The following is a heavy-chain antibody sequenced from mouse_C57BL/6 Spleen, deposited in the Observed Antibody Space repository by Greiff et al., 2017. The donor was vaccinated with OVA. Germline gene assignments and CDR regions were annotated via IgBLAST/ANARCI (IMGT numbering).Heavy chain of an antibody. CDR2: IYPGDGDT. Sequence: QVQLKQSGAELVKPGASVKISCKASGYAFSSYWMNWVKQRPGKGLEWIGQIYPGDGDTNYNGKFKGKATLTADKSSSTAYMQLSSLTSEDSAVYFCARRGGGPYYFDYWGQGTTLTVSS. CDR1: GYAFSSYW. V-gene: IGHV1-80*01. J-gene: IGHJ2*01. D-gene: IGHD1-1*02. CDR3: ARRGGGPYYFDY.